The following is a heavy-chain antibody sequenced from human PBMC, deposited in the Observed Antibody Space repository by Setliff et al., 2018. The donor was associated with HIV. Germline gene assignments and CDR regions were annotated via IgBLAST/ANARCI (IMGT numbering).Heavy chain of an antibody. CDR1: GGSISSSDW. CDR3: ARSSYCSGGSCSTFAY. CDR2: IHHSGRT. D-gene: IGHD2-15*01. Sequence: KTSETLSLTCAVSGGSISSSDWWTWVRQPPGRGLEWIGEIHHSGRTNYNPSLKSRVTISVDQSENQFSLRLSSVTAADTAVYYCARSSYCSGGSCSTFAYWGQGTLVTVS. V-gene: IGHV4-4*02. J-gene: IGHJ4*02.